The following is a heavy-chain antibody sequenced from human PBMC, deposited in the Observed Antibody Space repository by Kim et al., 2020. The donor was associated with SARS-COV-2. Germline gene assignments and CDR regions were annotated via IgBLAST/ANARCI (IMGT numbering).Heavy chain of an antibody. V-gene: IGHV3-9*01. CDR1: GFTFDDYA. J-gene: IGHJ6*02. CDR2: ISWNSGSI. CDR3: AKDRSDPDLSGGDYGMDV. Sequence: GGSLRLSCAASGFTFDDYAMHWVRQAPGKGLEWVSGISWNSGSIGYADSVKGRFTISRDNAKNSLYLQMNSLRAEDTALYYCAKDRSDPDLSGGDYGMDVWGQGTTVTVSS. D-gene: IGHD6-25*01.